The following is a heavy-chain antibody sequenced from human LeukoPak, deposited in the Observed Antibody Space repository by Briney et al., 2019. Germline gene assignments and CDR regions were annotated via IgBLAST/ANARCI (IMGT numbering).Heavy chain of an antibody. CDR3: ARVGYCSSTSCPPVDY. CDR2: IDSGGGT. J-gene: IGHJ4*02. CDR1: GFTFSNYA. D-gene: IGHD2-2*01. Sequence: GGSLRLSCAASGFTFSNYAMNWVRQAPGKGLEWVSAIDSGGGTYYADSVKGRFTISRDNAKNSLYLQMNSLRAEDTAVYYCARVGYCSSTSCPPVDYWGQGTLVIVSS. V-gene: IGHV3-23*01.